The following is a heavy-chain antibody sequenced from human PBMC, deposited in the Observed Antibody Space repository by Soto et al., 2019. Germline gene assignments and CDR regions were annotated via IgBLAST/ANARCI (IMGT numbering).Heavy chain of an antibody. CDR1: GDSVSNNSAV. CDR2: TYYRSQWHY. J-gene: IGHJ4*02. D-gene: IGHD3-9*01. CDR3: VRLVGNSWLDH. Sequence: PSQTLSVTCAISGDSVSNNSAVWNWIRQSPSRGLEWLGRTYYRSQWHYEYAVFVQSRISIDPDTSKNQFSLQLNSVTPEDTAVYYCVRLVGNSWLDHWGQGTLVTVSS. V-gene: IGHV6-1*01.